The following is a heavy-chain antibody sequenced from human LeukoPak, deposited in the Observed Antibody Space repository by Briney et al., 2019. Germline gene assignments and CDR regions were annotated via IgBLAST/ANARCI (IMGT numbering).Heavy chain of an antibody. J-gene: IGHJ4*02. V-gene: IGHV3-7*01. CDR2: IKEDGSET. D-gene: IGHD1-1*01. Sequence: PGGSLSLSCAASGFTLSTYWMTWARQAPGKGLEWVANIKEDGSETYYMDSAKGRFTISRDNAKNSLYLQMNSLRDEDTAVYYCARDSGRREDYWGQGILVTVSS. CDR3: ARDSGRREDY. CDR1: GFTLSTYW.